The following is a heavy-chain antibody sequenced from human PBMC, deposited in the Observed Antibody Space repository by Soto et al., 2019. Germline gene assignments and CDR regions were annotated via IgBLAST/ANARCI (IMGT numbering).Heavy chain of an antibody. CDR1: GYTFTSYD. CDR3: VKPGSYSYYFDY. V-gene: IGHV1-8*01. J-gene: IGHJ4*02. D-gene: IGHD1-26*01. CDR2: MNPNSGNT. Sequence: EASVKVSCKASGYTFTSYDINWVRQATGQGFEYLGWMNPNSGNTDSVKGRFTISRDNSKNTLYLQMSSLRAEDTAVYYCVKPGSYSYYFDYWGQGTLVTVSS.